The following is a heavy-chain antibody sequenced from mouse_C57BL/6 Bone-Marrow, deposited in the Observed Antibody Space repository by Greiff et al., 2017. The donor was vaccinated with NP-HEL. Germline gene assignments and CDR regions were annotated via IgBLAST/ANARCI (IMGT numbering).Heavy chain of an antibody. D-gene: IGHD2-4*01. J-gene: IGHJ1*03. CDR3: ASQGLRRRVWYIDV. CDR2: IDPANGNT. V-gene: IGHV14-3*01. CDR1: GFNIKNTY. Sequence: VHVKQSVAELVRPGASVKLSCTASGFNIKNTYMHWVKQRPDQGLEWIGRIDPANGNTKYAPKFQGKATITADTSSNTAYLKLSSLTSEDTAIYYWASQGLRRRVWYIDVWGTGTTVTVSS.